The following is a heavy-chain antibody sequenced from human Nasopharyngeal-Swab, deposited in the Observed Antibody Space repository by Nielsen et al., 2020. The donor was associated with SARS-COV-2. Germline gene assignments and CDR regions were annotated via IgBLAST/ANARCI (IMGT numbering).Heavy chain of an antibody. V-gene: IGHV3-30*02. J-gene: IGHJ3*02. CDR2: IRYDGSNK. CDR3: AKDMTAKYCSSTSCQREDAFDI. Sequence: RGSLRLSCAASGFTFSSYGMHWVRQAPGKGLEWVAFIRYDGSNKYYADSVKGRFTISRDNSKNTLYLQMNSLRAEDTAVYYCAKDMTAKYCSSTSCQREDAFDIWGQGTMVTVSS. CDR1: GFTFSSYG. D-gene: IGHD2-2*01.